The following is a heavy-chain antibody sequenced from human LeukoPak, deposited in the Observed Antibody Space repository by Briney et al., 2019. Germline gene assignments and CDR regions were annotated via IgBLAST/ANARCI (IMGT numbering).Heavy chain of an antibody. CDR1: QFTFRNYE. CDR3: ASSKWFYFDS. Sequence: GGSLRLTCTTSQFTFRNYEVNWVRQAPGKGLEWISFTGSSTIQYADSVTGRFSISRDNAKNSLYLQMNSLRVEDTAVYYCASSKWFYFDSWGQGTLVTVSS. V-gene: IGHV3-48*03. J-gene: IGHJ4*02. CDR2: TGSSTI. D-gene: IGHD3-22*01.